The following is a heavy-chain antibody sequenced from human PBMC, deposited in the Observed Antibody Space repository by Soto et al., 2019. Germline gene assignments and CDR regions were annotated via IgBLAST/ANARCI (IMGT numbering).Heavy chain of an antibody. Sequence: SETLSLTCTVSGGSISSHYWSWIRQPAGKGLEWIGRIYTSGSTNYNPSLKSRVTMSVDTSKNQFSLKLSSVTAADTAVYYCARSSSSTTIGGKYYFDYWRQRTLVTVSS. D-gene: IGHD2-2*01. J-gene: IGHJ4*02. CDR3: ARSSSSTTIGGKYYFDY. V-gene: IGHV4-4*07. CDR1: GGSISSHY. CDR2: IYTSGST.